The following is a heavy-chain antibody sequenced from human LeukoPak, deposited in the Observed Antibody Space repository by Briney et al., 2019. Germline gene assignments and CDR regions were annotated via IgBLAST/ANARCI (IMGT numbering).Heavy chain of an antibody. J-gene: IGHJ4*02. D-gene: IGHD3-22*01. CDR3: ARDPPRYDSSGYTGLSDY. CDR2: INPNSGGT. CDR1: GYTFTGYY. Sequence: ASVKVSCKASGYTFTGYYMHWVRRAPGQGLEWMGWINPNSGGTNYAQKFQGRVTMTRDTSISTAYMELSRLRSDDTAVYYCARDPPRYDSSGYTGLSDYWGQGTLVTVSS. V-gene: IGHV1-2*02.